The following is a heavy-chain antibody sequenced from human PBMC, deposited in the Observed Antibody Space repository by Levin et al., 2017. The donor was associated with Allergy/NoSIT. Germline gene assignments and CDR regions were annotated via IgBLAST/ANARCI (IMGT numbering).Heavy chain of an antibody. V-gene: IGHV3-23*01. CDR3: AKDVSFLGYCSGGSCYPKFDY. D-gene: IGHD2-15*01. J-gene: IGHJ4*02. CDR1: GFTFSSYA. Sequence: GESLKISCAASGFTFSSYAMSWVRQAPGKGLEWVSAISGSGGSTYYADSVKGRFTISRDNSKNTLYLQMNSLRAEDTAVYYCAKDVSFLGYCSGGSCYPKFDYWGQGTLVTVSS. CDR2: ISGSGGST.